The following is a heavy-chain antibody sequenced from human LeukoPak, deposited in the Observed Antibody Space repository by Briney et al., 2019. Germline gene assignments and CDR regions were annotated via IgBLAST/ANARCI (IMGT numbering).Heavy chain of an antibody. Sequence: PGRSLRLSCAGSGFIFDEYAMHWVRQAPGKGLEWVSGISWNSASIAYADSVKGRFTISRDNAKNLLFLQMTSLRVADTALYYCVKGHCSSSSCFPNYYYYMDVWGTGTTVTVSS. V-gene: IGHV3-9*01. CDR2: ISWNSASI. J-gene: IGHJ6*03. CDR3: VKGHCSSSSCFPNYYYYMDV. CDR1: GFIFDEYA. D-gene: IGHD2-15*01.